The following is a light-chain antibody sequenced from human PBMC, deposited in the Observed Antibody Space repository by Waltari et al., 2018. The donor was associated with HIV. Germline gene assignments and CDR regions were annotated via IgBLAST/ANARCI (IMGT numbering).Light chain of an antibody. CDR3: SSYAGSNNFV. CDR2: EVS. Sequence: QSALTQPPSASGYPGQSVTISCTGTSSDVGGYNYVSWYQQHPGKAPKLMIYEVSKRPSGIPDRFSGSKSGNTASLTVSGLQPEDEADYYCSSYAGSNNFVFGTGTKVTVL. CDR1: SSDVGGYNY. J-gene: IGLJ1*01. V-gene: IGLV2-8*01.